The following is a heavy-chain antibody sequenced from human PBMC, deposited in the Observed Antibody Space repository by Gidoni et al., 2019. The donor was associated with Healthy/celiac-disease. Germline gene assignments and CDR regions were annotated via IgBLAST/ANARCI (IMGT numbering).Heavy chain of an antibody. Sequence: QVQLVQSGAGVTKPGDSVKVSCKASGDTFTSYYMHWVRQVPGLGLKWIGIINPSGGSTSYAQKFLGRVTMTRDTSTSTVYMELSSLRSEDTAVYYCAIVRVEVTDLWYFDLWGRGTLVTVSS. D-gene: IGHD3-10*01. CDR1: GDTFTSYY. J-gene: IGHJ2*01. CDR3: AIVRVEVTDLWYFDL. CDR2: INPSGGST. V-gene: IGHV1-46*01.